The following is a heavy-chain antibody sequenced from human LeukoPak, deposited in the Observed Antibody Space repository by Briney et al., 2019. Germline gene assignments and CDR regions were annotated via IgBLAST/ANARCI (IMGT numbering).Heavy chain of an antibody. CDR1: GFSLSTSAMC. CDR2: IDWDDDK. J-gene: IGHJ3*02. CDR3: ARIMVRGVTHAFDI. Sequence: SGPTLVNPPQILTLTCTFSGFSLSTSAMCVSWIRQPPGKALEWLSRIDWDDDKYYSTSLKTRLTISKDTSKNQVVLTMTNMDPVDTATYYCARIMVRGVTHAFDIWGQGTMVTVSS. D-gene: IGHD3-10*01. V-gene: IGHV2-70*11.